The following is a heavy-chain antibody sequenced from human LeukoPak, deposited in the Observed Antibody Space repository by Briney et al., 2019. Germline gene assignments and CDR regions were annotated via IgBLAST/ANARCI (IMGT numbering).Heavy chain of an antibody. D-gene: IGHD2-2*02. CDR3: TREEYQLLYNYYFDY. CDR2: IRSKAYGGTT. Sequence: GGSLRLSCTASGFTFGDYAMSWVRQAPGKGREWVGFIRSKAYGGTTEYAASVKGRFTISRDDSKSIAYLQMNSLKTEDTAVYYCTREEYQLLYNYYFDYWGQGTLVTVSS. CDR1: GFTFGDYA. J-gene: IGHJ4*02. V-gene: IGHV3-49*04.